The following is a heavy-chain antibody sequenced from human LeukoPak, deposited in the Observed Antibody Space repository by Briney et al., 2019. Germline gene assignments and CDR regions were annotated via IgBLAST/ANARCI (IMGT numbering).Heavy chain of an antibody. D-gene: IGHD5-24*01. J-gene: IGHJ4*02. Sequence: GGSLRLSCAASGFTLGNYAMHWVRQAPGKGLEWVAVISNDGNDKYHAESVEGRFTISRDNPKNTLYLQMNSLRAEDTAVYYCAQAWRWLQLNYWCQGTLVTVSS. CDR1: GFTLGNYA. V-gene: IGHV3-30-3*02. CDR2: ISNDGNDK. CDR3: AQAWRWLQLNY.